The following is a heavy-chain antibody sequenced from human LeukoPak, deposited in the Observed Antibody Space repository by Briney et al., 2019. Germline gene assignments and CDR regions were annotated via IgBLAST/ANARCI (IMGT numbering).Heavy chain of an antibody. D-gene: IGHD2-15*01. CDR3: ARVIGWSLFDC. CDR1: GFTVSSNY. Sequence: GGSLRLSCAASGFTVSSNYMSWVRQAPGKGLEWVSVMYSGGSTYYPDSVKGRFTISRDNSENTVYLQMNSLKTEDTAVYYCARVIGWSLFDCWGQGTLVTVSS. CDR2: MYSGGST. J-gene: IGHJ4*02. V-gene: IGHV3-66*01.